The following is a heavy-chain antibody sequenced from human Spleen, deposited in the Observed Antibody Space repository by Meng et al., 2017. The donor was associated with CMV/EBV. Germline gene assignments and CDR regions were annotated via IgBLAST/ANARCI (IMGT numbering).Heavy chain of an antibody. D-gene: IGHD3-3*01. Sequence: ASVKVSCKASGYTFTGYYIHWVRQAPGQGLEWMGWINPNSGGTNYAQKFQGRVTMTRDTSISTAYMELSRLRSDDTAVYYCARARLDYVFWSGTNDYWGQGTLVTVSS. CDR1: GYTFTGYY. CDR3: ARARLDYVFWSGTNDY. V-gene: IGHV1-2*02. J-gene: IGHJ4*02. CDR2: INPNSGGT.